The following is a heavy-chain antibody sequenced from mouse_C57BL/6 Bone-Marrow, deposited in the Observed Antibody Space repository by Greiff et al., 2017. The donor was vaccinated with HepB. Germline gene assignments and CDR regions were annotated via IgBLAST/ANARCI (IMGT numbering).Heavy chain of an antibody. CDR3: ARNYGSSPHWYFDV. Sequence: EVKLVESGPGMVKPSQSLSLTCTVTGYSITSGYDWHWIRHFPGNKLEWMGYISYSGSTNYNPSLKSRISITHDTSKNHFFLKLNSVTTEDTATYYCARNYGSSPHWYFDVWGTGTTVTVSS. CDR1: GYSITSGYD. CDR2: ISYSGST. V-gene: IGHV3-1*01. J-gene: IGHJ1*03. D-gene: IGHD1-1*01.